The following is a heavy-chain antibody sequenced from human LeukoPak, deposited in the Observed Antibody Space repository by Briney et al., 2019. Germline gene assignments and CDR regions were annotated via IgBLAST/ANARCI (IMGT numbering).Heavy chain of an antibody. D-gene: IGHD6-19*01. CDR2: IWYDGSKK. Sequence: GRSLRLSCAASGFSFSSYGMHWVRQAPGKGLEWVAVIWYDGSKKYYADSVKGRFIISRDNSRNTLYLQMNSLRAEDTAVYYCARVWQWLGLDYWGQGTLVTVSS. CDR1: GFSFSSYG. V-gene: IGHV3-33*01. CDR3: ARVWQWLGLDY. J-gene: IGHJ4*02.